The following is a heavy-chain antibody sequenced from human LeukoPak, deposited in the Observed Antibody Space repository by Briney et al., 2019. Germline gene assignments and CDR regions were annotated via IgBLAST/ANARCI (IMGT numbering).Heavy chain of an antibody. Sequence: ASVKVSCKASGYTFTGYYMHWVRQAPGQGLEWMGRINPDSGGTNYAQKFRGRVTMTRDTSISTAYMELNSLRSEDTAVYYCTSGPPEWGFDLWGRGTLVTVSS. CDR3: TSGPPEWGFDL. J-gene: IGHJ2*01. CDR2: INPDSGGT. V-gene: IGHV1-2*06. D-gene: IGHD1-14*01. CDR1: GYTFTGYY.